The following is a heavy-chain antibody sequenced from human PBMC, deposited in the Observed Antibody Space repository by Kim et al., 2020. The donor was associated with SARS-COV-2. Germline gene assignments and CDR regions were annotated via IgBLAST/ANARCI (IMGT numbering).Heavy chain of an antibody. Sequence: LQGRVTMTTDTSTSTAYMELRSLRSDDTAVYYCARNSVSGRYYNHVPGFDYWGQGTLVTVSS. V-gene: IGHV1-18*01. CDR3: ARNSVSGRYYNHVPGFDY. D-gene: IGHD3-10*01. J-gene: IGHJ4*02.